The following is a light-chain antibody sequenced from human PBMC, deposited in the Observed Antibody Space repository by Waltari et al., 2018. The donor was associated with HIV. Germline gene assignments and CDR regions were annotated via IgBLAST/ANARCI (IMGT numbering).Light chain of an antibody. J-gene: IGLJ2*01. CDR2: KDT. V-gene: IGLV3-27*01. CDR1: VLAKKH. CDR3: YSATDDYRVV. Sequence: SYELTQPSSVSVSPGQTARITCSGDVLAKKHARWFQQKSGQAPLVVIYKDTARHSESPERVSGSSSGTTVTLTINGAQGEDEADYYCYSATDDYRVVFGGGTQLTVL.